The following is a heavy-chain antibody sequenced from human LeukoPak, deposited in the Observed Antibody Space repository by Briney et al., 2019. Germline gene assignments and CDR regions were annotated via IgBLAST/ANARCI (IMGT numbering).Heavy chain of an antibody. D-gene: IGHD6-13*01. CDR3: ARDAMYSSSWYGWFDP. J-gene: IGHJ5*02. CDR1: GYTFTSYG. CDR2: ISAYNGNT. V-gene: IGHV1-18*01. Sequence: GSVKVSCKASGYTFTSYGISWVRQAPGQGLEWMGWISAYNGNTNYAQKLQGRVTMTTDTSTSTAYMELRSLRSDDTAVYYCARDAMYSSSWYGWFDPWGQGTLVTVSS.